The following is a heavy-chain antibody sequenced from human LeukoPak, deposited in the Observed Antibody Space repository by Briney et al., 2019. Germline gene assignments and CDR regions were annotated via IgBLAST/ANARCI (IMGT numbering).Heavy chain of an antibody. CDR2: IYTSGST. CDR3: ARGSKYYYGSGAPYYYYMDV. D-gene: IGHD3-10*01. Sequence: SETLSLTCTVSGDSISSYYWSWIRQSAGKGLEWIGRIYTSGSTNYNPSLKSRVTMSVDTSKNQFSLKLSSVTAADTAVYYCARGSKYYYGSGAPYYYYMDVWGKGTTVTISS. CDR1: GDSISSYY. V-gene: IGHV4-4*07. J-gene: IGHJ6*03.